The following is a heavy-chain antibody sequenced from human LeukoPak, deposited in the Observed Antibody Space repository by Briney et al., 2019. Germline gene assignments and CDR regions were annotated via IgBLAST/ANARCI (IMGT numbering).Heavy chain of an antibody. Sequence: ESGPALVKPTQTLTLTCTFSGFSLSTSGMCVSWIRQPPGKALEWLARIDWDDDKYYSTSLKTRLTISKDTSKNQVVLTMTNMDPVDTATYYCARGRLWFGELWPFDYWGQGTLVTVSS. CDR1: GFSLSTSGMC. CDR3: ARGRLWFGELWPFDY. CDR2: IDWDDDK. J-gene: IGHJ4*02. D-gene: IGHD3-10*01. V-gene: IGHV2-70*11.